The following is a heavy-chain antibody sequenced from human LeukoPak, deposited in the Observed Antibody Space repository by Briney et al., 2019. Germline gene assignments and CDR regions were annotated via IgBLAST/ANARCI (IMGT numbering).Heavy chain of an antibody. CDR1: GGSISSYY. CDR2: IYYSGST. V-gene: IGHV4-59*01. J-gene: IGHJ4*02. CDR3: ARIGHSSGYYIGY. D-gene: IGHD3-22*01. Sequence: SETLSLTCTVSGGSISSYYWSWIRQPPGKGLEWIGYIYYSGSTNYNPSLKSRVTISVDTSKNQFSLKLSSVTAADTAVYYCARIGHSSGYYIGYWGQGTLVTVSS.